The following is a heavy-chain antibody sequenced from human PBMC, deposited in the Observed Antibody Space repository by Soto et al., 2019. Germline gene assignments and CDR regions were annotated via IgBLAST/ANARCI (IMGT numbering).Heavy chain of an antibody. D-gene: IGHD6-13*01. CDR3: AREVVIAAAGTISYYYYGMDV. CDR1: GYRNASNY. V-gene: IGHV1-46*01. J-gene: IGHJ6*02. CDR2: INPSGGST. Sequence: GVSAKVCSKESGYRNASNYRRSLRQANKQGLEWMGIINPSGGSTSYAQKFQGRVTMTRDTSTSTVYMELSSLRSEDTAVYYCAREVVIAAAGTISYYYYGMDVWGQGTTVTVSS.